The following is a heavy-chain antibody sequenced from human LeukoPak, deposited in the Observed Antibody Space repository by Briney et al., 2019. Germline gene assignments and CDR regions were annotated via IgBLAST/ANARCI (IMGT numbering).Heavy chain of an antibody. CDR3: ARYNSRSGGMDV. D-gene: IGHD6-13*01. CDR2: IKQDGSEK. V-gene: IGHV3-7*01. J-gene: IGHJ6*02. Sequence: GGSLILSCVASEFTFSTYWMSWVRQAPEKGLEWVANIKQDGSEKYYVDSLKGRFTISRDNAKNSLSLQMNSLRVEDTAVYYCARYNSRSGGMDVWGQGTTVTVSS. CDR1: EFTFSTYW.